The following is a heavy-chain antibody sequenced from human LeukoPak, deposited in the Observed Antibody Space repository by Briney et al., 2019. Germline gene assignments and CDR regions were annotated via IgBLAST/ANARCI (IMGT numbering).Heavy chain of an antibody. CDR1: GFTFSSYA. D-gene: IGHD2-2*01. CDR2: ISYDGSNK. V-gene: IGHV3-30*04. J-gene: IGHJ6*04. Sequence: GGSLRLSCAASGFTFSSYAMHWVRQAPGKGLEWVAVISYDGSNKYYADSVKGRFTISRDNSKNTLYLQMNSLRAEDTAVYYCAREDIVVVPAAMDYYYGMDVRGKGTTVTVSS. CDR3: AREDIVVVPAAMDYYYGMDV.